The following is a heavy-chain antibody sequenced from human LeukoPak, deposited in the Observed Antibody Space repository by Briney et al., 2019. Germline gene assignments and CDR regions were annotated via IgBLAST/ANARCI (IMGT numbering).Heavy chain of an antibody. Sequence: PGGSLRLSCTAFGFTFGDYAMSWVRQAPGKGLEWVGFIRSKAYGGTTEYAASVKGRFTISRDDSKSIAYLQMNSLKTEDTAVYYCTREDVNVVAQIRDAFDIWGQGTMVTVSS. CDR2: IRSKAYGGTT. J-gene: IGHJ3*02. V-gene: IGHV3-49*04. CDR1: GFTFGDYA. CDR3: TREDVNVVAQIRDAFDI. D-gene: IGHD2-15*01.